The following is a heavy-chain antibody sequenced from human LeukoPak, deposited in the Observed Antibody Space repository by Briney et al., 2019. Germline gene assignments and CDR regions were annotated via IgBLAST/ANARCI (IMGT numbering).Heavy chain of an antibody. CDR3: ARDGAVSGSRYFQH. D-gene: IGHD3-22*01. Sequence: ASVKVSCKASGYSFTDYGISWVRQAPGRGLEWMGWISTYNGNTNYAQKLQGRVTMTTDTSTSTVYMELRSLRPDDTAVYYCARDGAVSGSRYFQHWGQGTLVTVSS. J-gene: IGHJ1*01. CDR1: GYSFTDYG. CDR2: ISTYNGNT. V-gene: IGHV1-18*01.